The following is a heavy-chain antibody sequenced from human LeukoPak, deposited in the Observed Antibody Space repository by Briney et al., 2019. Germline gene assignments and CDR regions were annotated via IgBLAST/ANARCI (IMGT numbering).Heavy chain of an antibody. V-gene: IGHV3-66*01. D-gene: IGHD6-13*01. CDR1: GFTVSSNY. CDR2: IYSGGST. J-gene: IGHJ3*02. CDR3: AKDGVGSSWYIDAFDI. Sequence: GGSLRLSCAASGFTVSSNYMSWVRQAPGKGLEWVSVIYSGGSTYYADSVKGRFTISRDNSKNTLYLQMNSLRAEDTAVYYCAKDGVGSSWYIDAFDIWGQGTMVTVSS.